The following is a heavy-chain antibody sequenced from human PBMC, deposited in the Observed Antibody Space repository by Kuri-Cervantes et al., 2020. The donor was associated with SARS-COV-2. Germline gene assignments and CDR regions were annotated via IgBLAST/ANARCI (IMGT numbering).Heavy chain of an antibody. CDR3: ARDYSSSWYKTFDY. CDR2: ISYDGSNK. J-gene: IGHJ4*02. D-gene: IGHD6-13*01. CDR1: GFTFSSYG. Sequence: GESLKISCAASGFTFSSYGMHWVRQAPGKGLEWVAVISYDGSNKYYADSVKGRFTISRDNSKNTLYLQMNSLRAGDTAVYYCARDYSSSWYKTFDYWGQGTLVTVSS. V-gene: IGHV3-30*03.